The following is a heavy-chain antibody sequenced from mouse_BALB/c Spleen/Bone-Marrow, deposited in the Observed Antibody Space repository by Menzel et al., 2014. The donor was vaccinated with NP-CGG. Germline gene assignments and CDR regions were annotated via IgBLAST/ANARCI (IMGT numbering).Heavy chain of an antibody. V-gene: IGHV4-1*02. CDR3: ARTEVRRGYYAMDY. CDR1: GFDFSRYW. J-gene: IGHJ4*01. D-gene: IGHD2-14*01. Sequence: EVQLQQSGGGLVQPGGSLKLSCAASGFDFSRYWMSWVRRAPGKGLEWIGEINPDSSTINYTPSLKDKFIISRDNAKNTLYLQMSKVRSEDTALYYCARTEVRRGYYAMDYWGQGTSVTVSS. CDR2: INPDSSTI.